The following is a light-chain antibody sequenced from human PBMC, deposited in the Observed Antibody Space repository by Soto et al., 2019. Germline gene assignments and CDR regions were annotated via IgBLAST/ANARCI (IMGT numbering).Light chain of an antibody. CDR3: QQYYSRVT. CDR1: QSISRW. V-gene: IGKV1-5*03. CDR2: KAS. Sequence: DIQMTQSPSTLSASVGDRVTITCRANQSISRWLAWYQRRPGKAPRLLISKASSLESGVPSRFSGGGFGTEFTLTISSLQPDDFATYYCQQYYSRVTFGQGTTVEIK. J-gene: IGKJ1*01.